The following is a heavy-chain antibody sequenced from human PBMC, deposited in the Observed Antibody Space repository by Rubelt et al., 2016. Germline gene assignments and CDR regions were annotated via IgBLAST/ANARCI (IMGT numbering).Heavy chain of an antibody. J-gene: IGHJ5*02. CDR1: GFTFSNYA. Sequence: GGSLRLSCAASGFTFSNYAMTWVRQAPGKGLEWVSAIDSGAVNTYYADSVKGRFTISRDNSKNTLYLQMNSLRAEDTAVYYCAKSTMVRRTGGDLGFDPWGQGTLVTGSS. CDR2: IDSGAVNT. D-gene: IGHD3-10*01. CDR3: AKSTMVRRTGGDLGFDP. V-gene: IGHV3-23*01.